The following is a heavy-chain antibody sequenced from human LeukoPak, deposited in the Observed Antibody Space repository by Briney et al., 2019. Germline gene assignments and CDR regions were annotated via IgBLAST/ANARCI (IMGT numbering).Heavy chain of an antibody. CDR2: VDPEDGET. Sequence: ASVKVSCKVSGYTFTDYYMQWVQQAPGKGLEWMGFVDPEDGETIYAEKFQGRVTITADTSTVTAYMELSSLRSEDTAVYYCARIYGSGRGDAFDIWGQGTMVTVSS. V-gene: IGHV1-69-2*01. CDR3: ARIYGSGRGDAFDI. D-gene: IGHD3-10*01. J-gene: IGHJ3*02. CDR1: GYTFTDYY.